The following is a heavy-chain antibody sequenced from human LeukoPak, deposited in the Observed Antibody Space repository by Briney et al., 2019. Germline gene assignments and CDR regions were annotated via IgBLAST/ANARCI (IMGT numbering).Heavy chain of an antibody. Sequence: GESLQISCKGSGYSFTSYWISWVRQMPGKGLEWMGRIDPSDSYTNYSPSFQGHVTISADKSISTAYLQWSSLKASDTAMYYCARRRSGSYSNFDYWGQGTLVTVSS. V-gene: IGHV5-10-1*01. CDR1: GYSFTSYW. CDR2: IDPSDSYT. CDR3: ARRRSGSYSNFDY. J-gene: IGHJ4*02. D-gene: IGHD1-26*01.